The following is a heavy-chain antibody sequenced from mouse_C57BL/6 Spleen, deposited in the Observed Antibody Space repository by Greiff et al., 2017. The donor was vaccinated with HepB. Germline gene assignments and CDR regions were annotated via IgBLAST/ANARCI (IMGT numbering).Heavy chain of an antibody. CDR3: GMYGGEYYYAVDY. CDR1: GYTFTSYW. Sequence: QVQLQQPGAELVKPGASVKLSCKASGYTFTSYWMHWVKQRPGQGLEWIGMIHPNSGSTNYNEKFKSKATLTVDKSSSTAYMQLSSLTSEDSAVYYCGMYGGEYYYAVDYWGQGTSVTVS. D-gene: IGHD1-1*01. CDR2: IHPNSGST. V-gene: IGHV1-64*01. J-gene: IGHJ4*01.